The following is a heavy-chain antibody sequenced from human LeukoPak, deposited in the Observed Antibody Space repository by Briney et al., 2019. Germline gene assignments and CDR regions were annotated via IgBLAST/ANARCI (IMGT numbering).Heavy chain of an antibody. V-gene: IGHV3-21*01. CDR3: AREGGCIAAGVYYFDY. Sequence: GGSLTLTCAASGFTFSSYSVHWVRPAPGKGLEWVSSIRGRSRCIYDAGSVKGRLTISRGNAKNSLYLQMNSLRAEDTAVYYCAREGGCIAAGVYYFDYWGQGTLVTVSS. D-gene: IGHD6-13*01. J-gene: IGHJ4*02. CDR2: IRGRSRCI. CDR1: GFTFSSYS.